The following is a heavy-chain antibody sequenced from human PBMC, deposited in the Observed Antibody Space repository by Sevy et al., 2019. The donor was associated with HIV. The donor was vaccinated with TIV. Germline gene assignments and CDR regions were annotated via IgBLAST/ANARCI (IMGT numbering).Heavy chain of an antibody. J-gene: IGHJ6*02. Sequence: GGSLRLSCSASGFTFSGSAMHWVRQAPGKGLEYVSVISSSGSGTYYAESVKGRFTISRDNSKNTLYLQMRSLRTEDTAVYYCVKDSIFYDSSSGYRPFYDYGMDVWGQGTSVTVSS. CDR1: GFTFSGSA. V-gene: IGHV3-64D*09. CDR3: VKDSIFYDSSSGYRPFYDYGMDV. CDR2: ISSSGSGT. D-gene: IGHD3-3*01.